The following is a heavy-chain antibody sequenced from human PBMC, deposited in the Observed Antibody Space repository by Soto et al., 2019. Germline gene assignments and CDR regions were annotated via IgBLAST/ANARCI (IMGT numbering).Heavy chain of an antibody. CDR3: ARDRVAAADFDY. Sequence: ASVKVSCKASGGTFSSYAISWVRQAPGQGLEWMGGIIPMFGTTNYAQKFQGRVTITRDTSASTAYMELSSLRSEDTAVYYCARDRVAAADFDYWGQGTLVTVSS. CDR2: IIPMFGTT. CDR1: GGTFSSYA. J-gene: IGHJ4*02. V-gene: IGHV1-69*05. D-gene: IGHD6-13*01.